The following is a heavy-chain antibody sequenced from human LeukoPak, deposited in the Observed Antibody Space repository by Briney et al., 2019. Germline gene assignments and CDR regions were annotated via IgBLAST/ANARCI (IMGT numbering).Heavy chain of an antibody. CDR3: ARDLTGKYYIAY. CDR1: GFTFSSYA. V-gene: IGHV3-23*01. CDR2: ISGSGGST. Sequence: GGSLRLSCAASGFTFSSYAMSWVRQAPGKGLEWVSAISGSGGSTYYADSVKGRFTISRDNSKNTVHLQMNSLRAADTALYSCARDLTGKYYIAYWGQGTLVTVSS. D-gene: IGHD2-8*02. J-gene: IGHJ4*02.